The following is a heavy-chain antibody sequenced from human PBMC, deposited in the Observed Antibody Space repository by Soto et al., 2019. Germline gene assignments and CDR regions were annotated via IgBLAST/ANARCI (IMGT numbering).Heavy chain of an antibody. Sequence: PSEPLSLTCSVSGGSISSIDYFWSWIRQPPGKGLEWIGFIYHTGTTYYNPSLRSRVTISIDTSKSQFSMKLNSVTAADTAVYYCARVMAAMQNWLDPWGQGTLVTVSS. CDR1: GGSISSIDYF. CDR3: ARVMAAMQNWLDP. V-gene: IGHV4-30-4*01. D-gene: IGHD2-2*01. CDR2: IYHTGTT. J-gene: IGHJ5*02.